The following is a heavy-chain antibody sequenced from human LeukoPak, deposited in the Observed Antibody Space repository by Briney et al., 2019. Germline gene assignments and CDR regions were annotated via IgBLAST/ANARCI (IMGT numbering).Heavy chain of an antibody. CDR1: GYTFTSYG. J-gene: IGHJ5*02. CDR2: FDPEGGET. V-gene: IGHV1-24*01. CDR3: ATATAELLNWFDP. Sequence: ASVKVSCKASGYTFTSYGISWVRQAPGQGLEWMGGFDPEGGETIYAQKFQGRVTMTEDTSTDTAYMELSSLRSEDTAVYYCATATAELLNWFDPWGQGTLVTVSS. D-gene: IGHD1-26*01.